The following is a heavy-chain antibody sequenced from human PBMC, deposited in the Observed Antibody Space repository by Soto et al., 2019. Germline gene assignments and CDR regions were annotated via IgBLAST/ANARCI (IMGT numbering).Heavy chain of an antibody. Sequence: GGSLRLSCAASGFTFSSYGTHWVRQAPGKGLEWVAVISYDGSNKYYADSVKGRFTISRDNAKNSLYLQMNSLGDEDTAVYYCASLYTSGWPWAFDIWGQGTMVTVSS. CDR1: GFTFSSYG. D-gene: IGHD6-19*01. V-gene: IGHV3-30*03. CDR2: ISYDGSNK. CDR3: ASLYTSGWPWAFDI. J-gene: IGHJ3*02.